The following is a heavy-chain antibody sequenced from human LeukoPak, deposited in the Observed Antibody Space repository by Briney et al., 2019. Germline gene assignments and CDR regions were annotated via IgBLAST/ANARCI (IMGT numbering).Heavy chain of an antibody. CDR1: GFTFSNAW. V-gene: IGHV3-15*01. CDR3: TTEGYDFWSGYSLFVFDY. CDR2: IKSKTDGGTT. D-gene: IGHD3-3*01. J-gene: IGHJ4*02. Sequence: PGGSLRLSCAASGFTFSNAWMSWVRQAPGKGLEWVGRIKSKTDGGTTDYAAPVKGRFTISRDDSKNTLYLQMNSLKTEDTAVYYCTTEGYDFWSGYSLFVFDYWGQGTLVTVSS.